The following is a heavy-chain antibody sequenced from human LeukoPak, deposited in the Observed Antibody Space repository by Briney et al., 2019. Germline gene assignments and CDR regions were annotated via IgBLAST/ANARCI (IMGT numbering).Heavy chain of an antibody. Sequence: PLETLSLTCTVSGGSISSYYWNWIRQPPGKGLEWIGYIYYSGSTNYNPSLKSRVTISVDTSKNQFSLKLSSVTAADTAVYYCARGRIAVAGTKNYFDYWGQGTLVTVSS. J-gene: IGHJ4*02. CDR2: IYYSGST. CDR1: GGSISSYY. V-gene: IGHV4-59*01. D-gene: IGHD6-19*01. CDR3: ARGRIAVAGTKNYFDY.